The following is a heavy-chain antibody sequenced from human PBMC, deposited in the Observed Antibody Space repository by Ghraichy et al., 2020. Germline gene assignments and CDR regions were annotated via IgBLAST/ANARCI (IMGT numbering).Heavy chain of an antibody. V-gene: IGHV1-69*13. CDR1: GGTFSSYA. Sequence: SVKVSCKASGGTFSSYAISWVRQAPGQGLEWMGGIIPIFGTANYAQKFQGRVTITADESTSTAYMELSSLRSEDTAVYYCARGPDVDTAMVYYYYGMDVWGQGTTVTVSS. CDR3: ARGPDVDTAMVYYYYGMDV. D-gene: IGHD5-18*01. CDR2: IIPIFGTA. J-gene: IGHJ6*02.